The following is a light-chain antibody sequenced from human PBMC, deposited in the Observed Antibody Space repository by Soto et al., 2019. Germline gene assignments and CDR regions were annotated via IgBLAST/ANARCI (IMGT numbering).Light chain of an antibody. J-gene: IGLJ2*01. CDR3: QAWDTSTAV. Sequence: SYELTQPPSVSVSPGQTASITCSGDKLGDKYACWYQQKQGQSPVLVIYQDNRRPSGIPERFSGSNSGNTATLTIGGTQAMDEADYYCQAWDTSTAVFGGGTKLTVL. CDR1: KLGDKY. V-gene: IGLV3-1*01. CDR2: QDN.